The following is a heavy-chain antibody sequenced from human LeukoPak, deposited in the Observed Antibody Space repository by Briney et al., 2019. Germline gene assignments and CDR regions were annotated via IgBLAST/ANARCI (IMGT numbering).Heavy chain of an antibody. CDR2: INHSGST. CDR1: GGSFSGYY. D-gene: IGHD3-10*01. V-gene: IGHV4-34*01. Sequence: SETLSLTCTVYGGSFSGYYWSWIRRPPGKGLDWIGEINHSGSTNYNPSLKSRVTISVDTSKNQFSLKLSSVTAADTAVYYCARGGMIRGVTYYYYGMDVWGKGTTVTVSS. J-gene: IGHJ6*04. CDR3: ARGGMIRGVTYYYYGMDV.